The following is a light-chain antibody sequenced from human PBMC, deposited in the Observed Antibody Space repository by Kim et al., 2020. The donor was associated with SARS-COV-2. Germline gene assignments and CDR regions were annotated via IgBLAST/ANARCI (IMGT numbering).Light chain of an antibody. V-gene: IGLV3-1*01. J-gene: IGLJ1*01. Sequence: VSPGQTASITCSGDKWGDKYACWYQQKPGQSPVLVIYQGSKRPSGIPERFSGSNSGNTATLTISGTQAMDEADYYCQAWDSSTAVFGTGTKVTVL. CDR1: KWGDKY. CDR2: QGS. CDR3: QAWDSSTAV.